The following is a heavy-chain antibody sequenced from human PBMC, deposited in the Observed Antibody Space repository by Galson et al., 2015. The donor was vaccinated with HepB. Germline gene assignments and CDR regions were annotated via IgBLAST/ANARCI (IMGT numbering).Heavy chain of an antibody. Sequence: SLRLSCAASGFTFSSYAMHWVRQAPGKGLEWVAVISYDGSNKYYADSVKGRFTISRDNSKNTLYLQMNSLRAEDTAVYYCARARPRYSSSWYFYFDYWGQGTLVTVFS. J-gene: IGHJ4*02. CDR1: GFTFSSYA. V-gene: IGHV3-30-3*01. D-gene: IGHD6-13*01. CDR2: ISYDGSNK. CDR3: ARARPRYSSSWYFYFDY.